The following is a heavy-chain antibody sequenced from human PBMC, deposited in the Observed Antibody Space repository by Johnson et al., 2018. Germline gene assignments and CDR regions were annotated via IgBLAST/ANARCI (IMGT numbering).Heavy chain of an antibody. Sequence: VQLVQSGGALVQPGGSLRLSCAASGFTFSDYWMHWVRQAPGKGLVWVSRISHDVSSTSYADSVKGRFTISRDNAKNTVDLQMNGLSAEDAAVYYCVKGGPGKDPGSSSVIAFDIWGNGTMVTVSS. CDR2: ISHDVSST. D-gene: IGHD6-6*01. J-gene: IGHJ3*02. CDR1: GFTFSDYW. CDR3: VKGGPGKDPGSSSVIAFDI. V-gene: IGHV3-74*02.